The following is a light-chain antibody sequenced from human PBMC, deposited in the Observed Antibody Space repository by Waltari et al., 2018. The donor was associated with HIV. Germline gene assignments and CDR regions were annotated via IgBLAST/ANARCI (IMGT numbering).Light chain of an antibody. CDR2: GNN. J-gene: IGLJ3*02. CDR3: QSYDSSLSGSV. CDR1: SSNIGARFD. V-gene: IGLV1-40*01. Sequence: GAPGQRVTISCTGSSSNIGARFDVHWYQQLPGTAPKLLIYGNNNRPSGVPDRFSGSKSGTSASLAITGLQAEDEADYYCQSYDSSLSGSVFGGGTKLTVL.